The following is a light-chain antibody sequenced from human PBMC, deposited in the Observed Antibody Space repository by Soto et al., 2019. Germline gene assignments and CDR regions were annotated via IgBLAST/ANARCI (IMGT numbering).Light chain of an antibody. J-gene: IGLJ2*01. V-gene: IGLV4-69*01. CDR3: QTWGSGIVV. CDR2: LNSDGSH. Sequence: QSVLTQSPSASASLGASVKLTCTLSSGHSNYAIAWHQQQSEMGPRYLMKLNSDGSHSKGDGIPDRFSGSSSGAERYLTISSLQSEDEADYYCQTWGSGIVVFGGGTKVTVL. CDR1: SGHSNYA.